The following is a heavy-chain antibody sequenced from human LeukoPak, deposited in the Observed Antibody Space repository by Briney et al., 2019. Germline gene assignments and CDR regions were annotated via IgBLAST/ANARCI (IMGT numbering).Heavy chain of an antibody. CDR3: ARDPSRDYDTLTGYSNDAFDI. V-gene: IGHV3-48*04. J-gene: IGHJ3*02. Sequence: GGSLRLSCAASGFTFSNYWMSWVRQAPGKGLEWVSYISSSGSTIYYADSVKGRFTISRDNAKNSLYLQMNSLRAEDTAVYYCARDPSRDYDTLTGYSNDAFDIWGQGTMVTVSS. CDR2: ISSSGSTI. D-gene: IGHD3-9*01. CDR1: GFTFSNYW.